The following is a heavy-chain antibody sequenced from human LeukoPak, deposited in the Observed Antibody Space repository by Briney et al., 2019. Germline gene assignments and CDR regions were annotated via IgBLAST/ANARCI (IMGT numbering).Heavy chain of an antibody. J-gene: IGHJ4*02. Sequence: SETLSLTCTVSGGSISSGSYYWSWIRQPAGKGLEWIGRIYTSGSTNYNPSLKSRLTISVDTSKNQFSLKLSSVTAADTAVYYCARGKTGTTDFDYWGQGTLVTVSS. V-gene: IGHV4-61*02. CDR3: ARGKTGTTDFDY. CDR1: GGSISSGSYY. D-gene: IGHD1-1*01. CDR2: IYTSGST.